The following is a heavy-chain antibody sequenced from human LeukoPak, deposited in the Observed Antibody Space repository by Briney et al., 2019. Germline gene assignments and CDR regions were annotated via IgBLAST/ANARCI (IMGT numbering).Heavy chain of an antibody. Sequence: GGSLRLSCAASGFTFTNAAMTWVRQAPGKGLEWVSTITSSDDGTYYEDSVKGRFTISRDYSKNTLHLQMNSLRVEDTAIYYCAKGPQLGSGYHPDYWGQGTLVTVSA. V-gene: IGHV3-23*01. CDR2: ITSSDDGT. CDR1: GFTFTNAA. J-gene: IGHJ4*02. CDR3: AKGPQLGSGYHPDY. D-gene: IGHD3-22*01.